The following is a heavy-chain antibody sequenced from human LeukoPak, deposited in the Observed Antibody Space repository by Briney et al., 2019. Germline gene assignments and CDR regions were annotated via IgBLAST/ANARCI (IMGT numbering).Heavy chain of an antibody. D-gene: IGHD6-13*01. CDR1: GFTFSSYS. Sequence: PGGSLRLSCAASGFTFSSYSMNWVRQAPGKGLEWVSSISSSSSYMYYADSVKGRFTISRGNAKNSLYLQMNSLRAEDTAVYYCASVVKAAAGKEFDYWGQGTLVTVSS. CDR3: ASVVKAAAGKEFDY. J-gene: IGHJ4*02. CDR2: ISSSSSYM. V-gene: IGHV3-21*01.